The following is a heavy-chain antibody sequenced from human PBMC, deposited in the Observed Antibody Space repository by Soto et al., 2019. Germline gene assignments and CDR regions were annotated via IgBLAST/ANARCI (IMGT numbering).Heavy chain of an antibody. CDR1: GYTFTSYG. CDR3: ARVDLTYYYDSSGPKLTN. J-gene: IGHJ4*02. Sequence: ASVKVSCKASGYTFTSYGISWVRQAPGQGLERMGWISAYNGNTNYAQKLQGRVTMTTDTSTSTAYMELRSLRSDDTAVYYCARVDLTYYYDSSGPKLTNWGQGTLVTVSS. D-gene: IGHD3-22*01. V-gene: IGHV1-18*04. CDR2: ISAYNGNT.